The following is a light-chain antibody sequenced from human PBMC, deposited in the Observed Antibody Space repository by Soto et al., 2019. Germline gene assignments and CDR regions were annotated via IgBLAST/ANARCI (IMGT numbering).Light chain of an antibody. CDR3: QQYNTYSPT. J-gene: IGKJ4*01. V-gene: IGKV3-15*01. CDR2: DAS. Sequence: IVMTQTPATLSVSPGGRVTLSCRASQSVSYHVAWYQQKPGQTPRLVIYDASTRASGIPARFSGSRSGTEFSLTISSLQSEDFGIYYCQQYNTYSPTFGGGTKVDIK. CDR1: QSVSYH.